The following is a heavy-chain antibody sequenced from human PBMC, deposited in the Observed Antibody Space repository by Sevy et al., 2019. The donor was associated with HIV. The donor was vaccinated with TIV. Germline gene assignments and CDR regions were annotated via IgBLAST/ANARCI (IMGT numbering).Heavy chain of an antibody. D-gene: IGHD6-6*01. CDR1: GFTFSSYW. Sequence: GGSLRLSCAASGFTFSSYWMNWVRQAPGKGLEWVANIKQDGSGKYYVDSVKGRFTISRDNAKNSLFLQMNSLRVEDTGVYYCYTEMFSSSSADALYIWGQGTMFTFSS. CDR3: YTEMFSSSSADALYI. J-gene: IGHJ3*02. V-gene: IGHV3-7*01. CDR2: IKQDGSGK.